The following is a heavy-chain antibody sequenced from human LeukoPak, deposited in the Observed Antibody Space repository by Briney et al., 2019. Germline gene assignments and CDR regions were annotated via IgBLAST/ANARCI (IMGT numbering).Heavy chain of an antibody. J-gene: IGHJ3*02. CDR1: GGSISSYY. D-gene: IGHD3-3*01. CDR3: ARSRFLEWFGAFDI. CDR2: IYYSGST. Sequence: SQTLSLTCTVSGGSISSYYWSWIRQPPGKGLEWIGYIYYSGSTNYNPSLKSRVTISVDTSKNQFSLKLSSVTAADTAVYYCARSRFLEWFGAFDIWGQGTMVTVSS. V-gene: IGHV4-59*01.